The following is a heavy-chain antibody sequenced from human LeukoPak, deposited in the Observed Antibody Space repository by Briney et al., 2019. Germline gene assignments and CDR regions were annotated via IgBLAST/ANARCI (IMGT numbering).Heavy chain of an antibody. CDR2: ISGSGGST. V-gene: IGHV3-23*01. Sequence: GGSPRLFCAASGFTFSSYAKSWGRQAPGEGVEWGSAISGSGGSTYYADSVKGRFTISRDNSKNTLYLQMNSLRAEDTAVYYCAKDVSYCSGGSCYYFDYWGQGTLVTVSS. CDR1: GFTFSSYA. J-gene: IGHJ4*02. CDR3: AKDVSYCSGGSCYYFDY. D-gene: IGHD2-15*01.